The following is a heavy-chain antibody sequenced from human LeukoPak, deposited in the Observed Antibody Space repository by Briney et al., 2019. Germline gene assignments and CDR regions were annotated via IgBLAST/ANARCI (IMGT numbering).Heavy chain of an antibody. CDR1: GFTFSSYW. V-gene: IGHV3-7*03. CDR2: IKQDVSEK. CDR3: ARAVSVTMVRGVIITDYYYMDV. J-gene: IGHJ6*03. D-gene: IGHD3-10*01. Sequence: GGSLRLSCAASGFTFSSYWMSWVRQAPGKGLEWVANIKQDVSEKYYVDSVKGRFTISRDNAKNSLYLQMNSLRDEDTAVYYCARAVSVTMVRGVIITDYYYMDVWGKGTTVTISS.